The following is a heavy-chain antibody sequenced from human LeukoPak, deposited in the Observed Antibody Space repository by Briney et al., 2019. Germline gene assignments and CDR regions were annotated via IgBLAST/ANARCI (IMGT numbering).Heavy chain of an antibody. V-gene: IGHV4-4*07. CDR1: GGSISSYY. CDR3: ARGTASGYSYGRYYYYYMDV. CDR2: IYTSGST. J-gene: IGHJ6*03. Sequence: SETLSLTCTVSGGSISSYYWSWIRQPAGKGLEWIGRIYTSGSTNYNPSLKSRVTMSVDTSKNQFSLKLSSVTAADTAVYYCARGTASGYSYGRYYYYYMDVWGKGTTVTVSS. D-gene: IGHD5-18*01.